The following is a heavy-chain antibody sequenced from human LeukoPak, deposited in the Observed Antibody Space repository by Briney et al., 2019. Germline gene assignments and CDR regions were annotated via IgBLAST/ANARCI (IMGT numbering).Heavy chain of an antibody. Sequence: GGSLRLSCAASGFTFDDYAMHWVRQAPGKGLEWVSGISWNSGSIGYADSVKGRFTISRDNAKNSLYLQMNSLRAEDTALYYCAKAYYYGSGSYLYDAFDIWGQGTMVTVSS. V-gene: IGHV3-9*01. CDR2: ISWNSGSI. CDR1: GFTFDDYA. CDR3: AKAYYYGSGSYLYDAFDI. J-gene: IGHJ3*02. D-gene: IGHD3-10*01.